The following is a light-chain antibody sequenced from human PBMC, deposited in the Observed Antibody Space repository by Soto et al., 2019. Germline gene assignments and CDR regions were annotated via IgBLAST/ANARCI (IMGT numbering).Light chain of an antibody. V-gene: IGLV1-44*01. CDR1: SSNIGSNT. CDR3: AAGDDSLNGLV. CDR2: INN. Sequence: QSVLTQPPAASGTPGQRVTISCSGSSSNIGSNTVNWYQQLPGTAPKLLIYINNQRPSGVPDRFSGSKSGTSASLAISGLQSEDEADYYGAAGDDSLNGLVFGTGTKLTVL. J-gene: IGLJ1*01.